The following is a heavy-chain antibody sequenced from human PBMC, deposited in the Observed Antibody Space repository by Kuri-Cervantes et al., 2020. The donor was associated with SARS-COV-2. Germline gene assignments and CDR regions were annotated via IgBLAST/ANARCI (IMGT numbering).Heavy chain of an antibody. D-gene: IGHD6-6*01. CDR1: GGSFSGYY. CDR2: INHSGST. V-gene: IGHV4-34*01. Sequence: SQTLSLTCAVYGGSFSGYYWSWIRQPPGKGLEWIGEINHSGSTNYNPSLKSRATISVDTSKNQFSLKLSSVTAADTAVYYCARGVPGYWGQGSLVTVSS. J-gene: IGHJ4*02. CDR3: ARGVPGY.